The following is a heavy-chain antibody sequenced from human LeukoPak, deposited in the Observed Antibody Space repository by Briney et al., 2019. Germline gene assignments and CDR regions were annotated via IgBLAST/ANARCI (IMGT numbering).Heavy chain of an antibody. CDR2: ISYDGSNK. D-gene: IGHD3-10*01. CDR1: GFTFSSYG. CDR3: AKDRKVRGVAPYYYYYMDV. Sequence: GGSLRLSCAASGFTFSSYGMHWIRQARGKGLEWVAVISYDGSNKYYADSVKGRFTISRDNSKNTLYLQMNSLRAEDTAVYYCAKDRKVRGVAPYYYYYMDVWGKGTTVTVSS. V-gene: IGHV3-30*18. J-gene: IGHJ6*03.